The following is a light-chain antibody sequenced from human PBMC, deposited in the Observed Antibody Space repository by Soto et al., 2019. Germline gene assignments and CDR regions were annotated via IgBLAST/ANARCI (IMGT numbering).Light chain of an antibody. J-gene: IGLJ1*01. CDR3: QSYDSSLSGSNYV. Sequence: QSVLTQPPSVSGAPGQRVTISCTGSSSNIGAGYDVHWYQQLPGTAPKLLIYGNSNRPSWVPDRFSGSKSGTSASLAITGLQAEDEADYYCQSYDSSLSGSNYVFGTGTEVTVL. CDR2: GNS. V-gene: IGLV1-40*01. CDR1: SSNIGAGYD.